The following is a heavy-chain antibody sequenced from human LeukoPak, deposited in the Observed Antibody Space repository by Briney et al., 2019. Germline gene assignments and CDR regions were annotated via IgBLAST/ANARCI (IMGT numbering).Heavy chain of an antibody. CDR2: RYRNADGGTT. Sequence: PGGSLRLSCAACGLTFSNAWMTWVRQAPGKGLEWVGRRYRNADGGTTDYAAPVKGRFTISRDDSKNTLSLQMNSLKTEDTAVYFCTTDSYCSTTSCYASSNYYYGLDAWGQGTSVTVSS. CDR3: TTDSYCSTTSCYASSNYYYGLDA. J-gene: IGHJ6*02. CDR1: GLTFSNAW. V-gene: IGHV3-15*05. D-gene: IGHD2-2*01.